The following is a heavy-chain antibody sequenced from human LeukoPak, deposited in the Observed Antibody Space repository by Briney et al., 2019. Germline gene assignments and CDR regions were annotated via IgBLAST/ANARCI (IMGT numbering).Heavy chain of an antibody. V-gene: IGHV3-15*01. CDR3: TTYAAGGSWFDP. CDR2: IKRNSDGGTA. D-gene: IGHD6-25*01. CDR1: GFTFSNAW. J-gene: IGHJ5*02. Sequence: GGSLRLSCAASGFTFSNAWMNWVRQAPGKGLEWVGRIKRNSDGGTADYAAAVKGRFTMSRDDSENTLYLQMNSLKTEDTAVYYCTTYAAGGSWFDPRGQGTLVTVSS.